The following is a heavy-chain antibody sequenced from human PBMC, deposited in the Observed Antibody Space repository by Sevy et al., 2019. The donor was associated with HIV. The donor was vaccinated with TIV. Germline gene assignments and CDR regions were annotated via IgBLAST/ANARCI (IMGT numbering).Heavy chain of an antibody. J-gene: IGHJ4*02. V-gene: IGHV3-7*01. D-gene: IGHD3-10*01. Sequence: GGSLRLSCAASGFIFSSYWMTWVRQAPGKGLEWVANMRQDGSEKYYVDSVKGRFTISRDNAKNSLYLQMNSLRAEDTAVYYCARGIYGSGSRLGLGYWGQRTLVTVSS. CDR3: ARGIYGSGSRLGLGY. CDR1: GFIFSSYW. CDR2: MRQDGSEK.